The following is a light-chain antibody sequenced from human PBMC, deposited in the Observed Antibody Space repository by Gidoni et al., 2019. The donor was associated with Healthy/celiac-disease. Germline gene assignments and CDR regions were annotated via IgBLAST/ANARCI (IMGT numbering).Light chain of an antibody. V-gene: IGLV1-44*01. Sequence: QSVLTQPTSASGTPGQRVTISCSGSSSNIGSNTVNWYQQLPGTAPKLLIYSNNQRPSGVPDRFSGSKSGTSASLAISGLQSEDEADYYCAAWDDSLNGVVFGGGTKLTGL. CDR1: SSNIGSNT. J-gene: IGLJ2*01. CDR2: SNN. CDR3: AAWDDSLNGVV.